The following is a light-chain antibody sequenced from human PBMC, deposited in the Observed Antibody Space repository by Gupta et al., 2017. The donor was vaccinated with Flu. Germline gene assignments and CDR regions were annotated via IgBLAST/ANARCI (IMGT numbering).Light chain of an antibody. Sequence: SYALTQPPSVSVSPGQTATITCSGDALPKQFAYWYQQRPGQAPVLVIFKGSQRPAGIPERFSGSGSGTTVTLTITGVQAEDEADYYCQSADRSVTYVIFGGGTKLTVL. CDR3: QSADRSVTYVI. CDR2: KGS. J-gene: IGLJ2*01. CDR1: ALPKQF. V-gene: IGLV3-25*02.